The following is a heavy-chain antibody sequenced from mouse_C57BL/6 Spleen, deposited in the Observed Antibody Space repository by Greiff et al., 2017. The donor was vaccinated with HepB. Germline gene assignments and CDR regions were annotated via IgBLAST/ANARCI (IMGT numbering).Heavy chain of an antibody. D-gene: IGHD2-4*01. CDR3: ARNGGSYDYDGEHFDY. V-gene: IGHV2-9-1*01. CDR2: IWTGGGT. J-gene: IGHJ2*01. CDR1: GFSLTSYA. Sequence: VMLVESGPGLVAPSQSLSITCTVSGFSLTSYAISWVRQPPGKGLEWLGVIWTGGGTNYNSALKSRLSISKDNSKSQVFLKMNSLQTDDTARYYCARNGGSYDYDGEHFDYWGQGTTLTVSS.